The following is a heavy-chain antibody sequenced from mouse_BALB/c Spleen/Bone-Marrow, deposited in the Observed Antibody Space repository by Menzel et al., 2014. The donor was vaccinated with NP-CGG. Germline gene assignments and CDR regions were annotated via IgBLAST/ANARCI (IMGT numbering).Heavy chain of an antibody. CDR2: IWAGGST. J-gene: IGHJ3*01. CDR1: GFSLTSYG. D-gene: IGHD2-4*01. Sequence: QVQLKQSGPGLVAPSQSLSITCTVSGFSLTSYGVHWVRQPPGKGLEWLGVIWAGGSTNYNSALMSRLSISKDNSKSQVFLKMNSLQTDDTAMYYCAREGSTMITPPFAYWGQGTLVTVSA. CDR3: AREGSTMITPPFAY. V-gene: IGHV2-9*02.